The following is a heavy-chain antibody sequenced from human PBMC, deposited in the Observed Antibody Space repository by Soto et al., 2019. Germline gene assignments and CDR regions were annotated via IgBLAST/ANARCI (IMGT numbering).Heavy chain of an antibody. D-gene: IGHD1-26*01. Sequence: VGSLRLSCAASGFIFENFGMSWVRQAPGKGLEWISSISGSGFKKYYADSVKGRFTISRDNSKSTVYLELNNLSAEDTAVYHCAKNQGVELVPLATVDWFDPWGQGSVVTVAS. CDR2: ISGSGFKK. CDR3: AKNQGVELVPLATVDWFDP. J-gene: IGHJ5*02. V-gene: IGHV3-23*01. CDR1: GFIFENFG.